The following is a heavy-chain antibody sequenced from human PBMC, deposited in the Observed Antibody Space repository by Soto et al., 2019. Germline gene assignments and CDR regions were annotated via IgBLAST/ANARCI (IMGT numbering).Heavy chain of an antibody. D-gene: IGHD2-15*01. CDR2: IRSKAYGGTT. Sequence: GGSLRLSCTASGFTFGDYAMSWFRQAPGKGLEWVGFIRSKAYGGTTEYAASVKGRFTISRDDSKSIAYLQMNSLKTEDTAVYYCTRDIAATHLGLGYYYYYYMDVWGKGTTVTVSS. J-gene: IGHJ6*03. CDR1: GFTFGDYA. CDR3: TRDIAATHLGLGYYYYYYMDV. V-gene: IGHV3-49*03.